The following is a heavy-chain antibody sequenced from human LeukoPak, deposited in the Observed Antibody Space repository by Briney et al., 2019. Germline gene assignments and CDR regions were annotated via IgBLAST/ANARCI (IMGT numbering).Heavy chain of an antibody. D-gene: IGHD3-3*01. CDR2: ISYDGSNK. CDR1: GFTFSSYG. V-gene: IGHV3-30*03. Sequence: PGGSLRLSCAASGFTFSSYGMHWVRQAPGKGLEWVAVISYDGSNKYYADSVKGRFTISRDNSKNTLYLQMNSLRAEDTAVYYCASGVGSYGMDVWGQGTTVTVSS. J-gene: IGHJ6*02. CDR3: ASGVGSYGMDV.